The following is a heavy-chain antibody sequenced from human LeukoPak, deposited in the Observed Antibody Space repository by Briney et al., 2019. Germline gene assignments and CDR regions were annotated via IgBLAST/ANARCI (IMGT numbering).Heavy chain of an antibody. CDR1: GGSISSGSYY. CDR3: ARGSYGSGSYEGDWFDP. V-gene: IGHV4-61*02. D-gene: IGHD3-10*01. CDR2: IYTSGST. J-gene: IGHJ5*02. Sequence: SETLSLTCTVSGGSISSGSYYWSWIRQPAGKGLEWIGRIYTSGSTNYNPSLKSRVTISVDTSKNQFSLKLSSVTAADTAVCYCARGSYGSGSYEGDWFDPWGQGTLVTVSS.